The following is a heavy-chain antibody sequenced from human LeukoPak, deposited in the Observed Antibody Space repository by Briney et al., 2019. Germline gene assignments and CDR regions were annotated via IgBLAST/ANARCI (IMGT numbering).Heavy chain of an antibody. D-gene: IGHD1-26*01. CDR1: AFTFRTYW. J-gene: IGHJ6*02. Sequence: GGGLRLSCAASAFTFRTYWMSWVRQAPGKGLEWVAMILPDGSEKYYVDSVKGLFTISRDNAKNSLYLQMSSLRAEDTAVYYCTRDASGDTNSGPRMDVWGQETTVTVSS. CDR2: ILPDGSEK. V-gene: IGHV3-7*05. CDR3: TRDASGDTNSGPRMDV.